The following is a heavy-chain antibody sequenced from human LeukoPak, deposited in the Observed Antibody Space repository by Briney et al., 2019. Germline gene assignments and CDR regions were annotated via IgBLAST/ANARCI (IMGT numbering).Heavy chain of an antibody. CDR3: ARGGGYNWFDP. V-gene: IGHV4-34*01. D-gene: IGHD3-10*01. Sequence: SETLSLTCAVYGGSFSGYYWSWIRQPPGKGLEWIGEINHSGSTNYNPSLKSRATISVDTSKNQFSLKLSSVTAADTAVYYRARGGGYNWFDPWGQGTLVTVSS. CDR1: GGSFSGYY. CDR2: INHSGST. J-gene: IGHJ5*02.